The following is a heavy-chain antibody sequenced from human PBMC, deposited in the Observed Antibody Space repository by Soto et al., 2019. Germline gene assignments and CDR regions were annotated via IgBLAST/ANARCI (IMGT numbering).Heavy chain of an antibody. Sequence: GASLKISCNGSGYSFTSYWIGWVRQLPGKGLEWMGIIYPGDSDTRYSPSFQGQVTISADKSISTAYLQWSSLKASDTAMYYCARQGGYSYGMFDYWGQGTLVTVSS. CDR2: IYPGDSDT. CDR1: GYSFTSYW. CDR3: ARQGGYSYGMFDY. J-gene: IGHJ4*02. D-gene: IGHD5-18*01. V-gene: IGHV5-51*01.